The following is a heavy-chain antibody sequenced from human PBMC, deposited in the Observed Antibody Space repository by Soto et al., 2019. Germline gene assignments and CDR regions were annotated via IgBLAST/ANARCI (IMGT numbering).Heavy chain of an antibody. Sequence: SETLSLTCAVSGYSISSGYYWGWIRQPPGKGLEWIGSIYHSGSTYYNPSLKSRVTISVDTSKNQFSLKLSSVTAADTAVYYCARDLITVAGTFDYWGQGTLVTVSS. CDR2: IYHSGST. CDR3: ARDLITVAGTFDY. V-gene: IGHV4-38-2*02. CDR1: GYSISSGYY. J-gene: IGHJ4*02. D-gene: IGHD6-19*01.